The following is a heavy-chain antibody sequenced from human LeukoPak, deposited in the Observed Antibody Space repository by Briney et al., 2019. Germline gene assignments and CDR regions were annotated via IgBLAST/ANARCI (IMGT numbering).Heavy chain of an antibody. CDR3: ARMPDDPSMDWFDL. CDR2: IYTSGST. CDR1: GGSISGYY. Sequence: SETLSLTCTVSGGSISGYYWRWIRQPAGKGLEWIGRIYTSGSTNYNPSLKSRVTMSVDTSKNQFSLKLSSVTAADTAVYYCARMPDDPSMDWFDLWGQGTLVTVSS. J-gene: IGHJ5*02. V-gene: IGHV4-4*07. D-gene: IGHD2/OR15-2a*01.